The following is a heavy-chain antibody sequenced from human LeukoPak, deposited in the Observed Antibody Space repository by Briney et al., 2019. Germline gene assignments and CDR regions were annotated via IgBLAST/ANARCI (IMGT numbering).Heavy chain of an antibody. CDR3: ASAQF. V-gene: IGHV3-30*02. Sequence: GSLRLSCAASGFTFSTYGMHWVRQAPGKGLEWVAFIRYDRNDKYYADSVKGRFTISRDNSKNTLHLQMNSLRAEDTAVYYCASAQFWGLGTMVTVSS. CDR1: GFTFSTYG. J-gene: IGHJ3*01. CDR2: IRYDRNDK.